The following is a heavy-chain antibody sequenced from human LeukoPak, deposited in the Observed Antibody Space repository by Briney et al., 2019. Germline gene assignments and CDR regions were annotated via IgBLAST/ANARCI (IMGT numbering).Heavy chain of an antibody. CDR1: GGSISSGGYY. D-gene: IGHD3-3*01. CDR2: ISHSGTT. V-gene: IGHV4-30-2*01. J-gene: IGHJ3*02. Sequence: SQTLSLTCTVSGGSISSGGYYWSWIRQPPGKGLEWIGYISHSGTTYYNPSLKSRVTISVDTSKNQFSLKLSSVTAADTAVYYCARSPHYDFWSGHTGRDAFDIWGQGTMVTVSS. CDR3: ARSPHYDFWSGHTGRDAFDI.